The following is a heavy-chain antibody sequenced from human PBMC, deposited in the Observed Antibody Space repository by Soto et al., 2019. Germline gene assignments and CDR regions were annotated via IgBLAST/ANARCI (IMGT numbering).Heavy chain of an antibody. CDR1: GGTLSSYA. Sequence: QVQLVQSGAEVKKPGSSVKVSCKAPGGTLSSYAINWVRQAPGQGLEWMGGIIPIFGSANYATKFQGRVTNSSDESNSTAYMEVSSLRSEDTDVYYCEGTREIPYDPGMDVWGQGTKVTGSS. V-gene: IGHV1-69*01. D-gene: IGHD5-12*01. CDR3: EGTREIPYDPGMDV. CDR2: IIPIFGSA. J-gene: IGHJ6*02.